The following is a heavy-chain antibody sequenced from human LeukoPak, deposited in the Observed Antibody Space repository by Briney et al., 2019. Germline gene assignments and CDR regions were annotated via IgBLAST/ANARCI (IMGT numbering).Heavy chain of an antibody. CDR1: GFKFSSYS. V-gene: IGHV3-21*01. CDR2: ISSSSSYI. CDR3: ARDHEWSFDS. D-gene: IGHD3-3*01. J-gene: IGHJ4*02. Sequence: GGSLRLSCAASGFKFSSYSMKWVRQAPGKGLEWVSFISSSSSYIYYADSLKGRLTISRDNAKNSLYLQMNNLRAEDTAVYYCARDHEWSFDSWGQGTLVTVSS.